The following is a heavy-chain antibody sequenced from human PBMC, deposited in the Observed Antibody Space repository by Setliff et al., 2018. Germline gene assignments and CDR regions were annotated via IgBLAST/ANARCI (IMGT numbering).Heavy chain of an antibody. Sequence: ASVKVSCKASGYIFNTFGISWVRRAPGQGLEWIGWISPYNGDTKYAQKLQDRVTMTIDTSTSTAYVEVRSLRSDDTALYHCARSPPNRGVGQGHHMDVWGKGTSVTVSS. J-gene: IGHJ6*03. V-gene: IGHV1-18*01. D-gene: IGHD1-26*01. CDR2: ISPYNGDT. CDR3: ARSPPNRGVGQGHHMDV. CDR1: GYIFNTFG.